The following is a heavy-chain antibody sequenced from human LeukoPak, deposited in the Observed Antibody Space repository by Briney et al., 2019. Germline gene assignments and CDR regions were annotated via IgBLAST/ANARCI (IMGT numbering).Heavy chain of an antibody. CDR2: ILYDENTK. J-gene: IGHJ4*02. Sequence: QAGGSLRLSCAASGFTFSSYALHWVRQAPGKGLEWVAVILYDENTKYYADSVKGRFTISRDNSKNTLYLQMNSLRAEDTAVYYCAKSFSSWYRSHVDSWGQGTLVTVSS. D-gene: IGHD6-13*01. V-gene: IGHV3-30*04. CDR3: AKSFSSWYRSHVDS. CDR1: GFTFSSYA.